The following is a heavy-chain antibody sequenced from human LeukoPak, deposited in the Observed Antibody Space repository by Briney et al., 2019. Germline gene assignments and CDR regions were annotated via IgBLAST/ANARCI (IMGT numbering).Heavy chain of an antibody. CDR2: INHSGST. Sequence: SETLSLTCAVYGGSFSGYYWSWIRQPPGKGLEWIGEINHSGSTNYNPSLKSRVTISVDTSKNQFSLKLSSVTAADTAVYYCAGDSISYYYMDVWGKGTTVTISS. CDR3: AGDSISYYYMDV. J-gene: IGHJ6*03. D-gene: IGHD2-21*01. V-gene: IGHV4-34*01. CDR1: GGSFSGYY.